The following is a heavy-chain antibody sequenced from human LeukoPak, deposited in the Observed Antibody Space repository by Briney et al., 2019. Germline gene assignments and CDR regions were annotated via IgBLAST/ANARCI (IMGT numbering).Heavy chain of an antibody. D-gene: IGHD2-21*01. CDR1: GFTFSSYG. CDR2: IRYDGSNK. V-gene: IGHV3-30*02. J-gene: IGHJ4*02. CDR3: AKGGYCGGDCNDY. Sequence: GGSPRLSCAASGFTFSSYGMHWVRQAPGKGLEWVAFIRYDGSNKYYADSVKGRFTISRDNSKNTLYLQMNSLRAEDTAVYYCAKGGYCGGDCNDYWGQGTLVTVSS.